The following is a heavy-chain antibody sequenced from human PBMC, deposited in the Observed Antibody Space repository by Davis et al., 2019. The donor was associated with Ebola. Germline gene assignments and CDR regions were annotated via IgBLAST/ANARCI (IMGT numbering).Heavy chain of an antibody. D-gene: IGHD3-10*01. CDR2: IYTAGAT. CDR1: GFSVSREY. J-gene: IGHJ3*02. CDR3: ARLYYYGSGSTSDAFDI. Sequence: GGSLRLSCAASGFSVSREYMSWVRQAPGKGLEWVSVIYTAGATYYADSVKGRFTISRDNSKNTVSLQMNSLRAEDTAVYYCARLYYYGSGSTSDAFDIWGQGTLVTVSS. V-gene: IGHV3-53*01.